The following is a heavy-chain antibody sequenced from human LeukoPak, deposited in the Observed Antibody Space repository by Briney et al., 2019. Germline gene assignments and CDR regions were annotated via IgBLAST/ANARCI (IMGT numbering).Heavy chain of an antibody. V-gene: IGHV5-51*01. CDR1: GYSFTSYW. J-gene: IGHJ6*02. Sequence: GESLKISCKGSGYSFTSYWIGWVRQMPGKGLEWMGIIYPGDSDTRYSPSFQGQVTISADKSISTAYLQWSSLKASDTAMYYCARHPVGANPPYYYYGMDVWGQGTTVTVSS. CDR2: IYPGDSDT. D-gene: IGHD1-26*01. CDR3: ARHPVGANPPYYYYGMDV.